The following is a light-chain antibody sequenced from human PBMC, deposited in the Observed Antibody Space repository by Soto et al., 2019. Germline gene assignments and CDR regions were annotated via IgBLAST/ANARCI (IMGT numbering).Light chain of an antibody. Sequence: QSVLTQPASVSGSPGQSITIPCAGTSSDIGAYNYVSWYQHLPGKAPKLIIYDVVTRPSGISTRFSASKSGNTASLTISGLQAEGEADYYCSSYTTRNTEVFGTGTKVTVL. J-gene: IGLJ1*01. CDR2: DVV. CDR1: SSDIGAYNY. CDR3: SSYTTRNTEV. V-gene: IGLV2-14*03.